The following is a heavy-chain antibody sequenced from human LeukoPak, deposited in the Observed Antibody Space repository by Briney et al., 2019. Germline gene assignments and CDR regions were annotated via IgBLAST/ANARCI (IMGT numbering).Heavy chain of an antibody. J-gene: IGHJ4*02. CDR2: IYYSGST. CDR3: ARGGSGYDLGGPFDY. D-gene: IGHD5-12*01. V-gene: IGHV4-59*01. Sequence: PSETLSLTCTVSGGSISSYYWSWIRQPPGKGLEWIGYIYYSGSTNYNPSLKSRVTISVDTSKNQFSLKLSSVTAADTAVYYCARGGSGYDLGGPFDYWGQGTLVTVSS. CDR1: GGSISSYY.